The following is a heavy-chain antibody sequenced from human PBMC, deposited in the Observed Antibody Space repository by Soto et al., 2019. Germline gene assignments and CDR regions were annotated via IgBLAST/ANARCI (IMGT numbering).Heavy chain of an antibody. Sequence: QVQLVESGGGVVQPGRSLRLSCAASGFTFSSYGMHWVRQAPGKGLERVAVISYAGSNKYYADSVKGRFTISRDNSKNTLYLQMNSLRAEDTAVYYCAKVGSSSSWYRGYYYYGMDVWGQGTTVTVSS. J-gene: IGHJ6*02. CDR1: GFTFSSYG. CDR2: ISYAGSNK. D-gene: IGHD6-13*01. CDR3: AKVGSSSSWYRGYYYYGMDV. V-gene: IGHV3-30*18.